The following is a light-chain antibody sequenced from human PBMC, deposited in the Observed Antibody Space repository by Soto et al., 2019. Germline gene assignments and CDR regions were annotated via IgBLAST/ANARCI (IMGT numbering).Light chain of an antibody. CDR3: QEYDGAPIT. V-gene: IGKV3-20*01. Sequence: EIVLTQSPDTLSLSPEAPAPLSCVASQSIRIERLAWYQQRPGQAPRLVIFDASNRASGMPERLSGSGSGRDFASTIARLEPEDFAVYYCQEYDGAPITFGLGTRLEIK. CDR1: QSIRIER. CDR2: DAS. J-gene: IGKJ5*01.